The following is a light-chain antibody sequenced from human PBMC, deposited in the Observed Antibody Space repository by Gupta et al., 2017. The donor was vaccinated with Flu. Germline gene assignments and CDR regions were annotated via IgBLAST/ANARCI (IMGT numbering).Light chain of an antibody. CDR3: AAWDDRLEGWV. J-gene: IGLJ3*02. Sequence: QSVLTQPPSVSEAPRPRVTMSCSGSTSNIGHYAVNWYQEFPGKTPRLLIYYDDLLPSGVSDRFSGSKSGTSASLAISGLQSEDEAGYYCAAWDDRLEGWVFAGGTKLTVL. CDR2: YDD. CDR1: TSNIGHYA. V-gene: IGLV1-36*01.